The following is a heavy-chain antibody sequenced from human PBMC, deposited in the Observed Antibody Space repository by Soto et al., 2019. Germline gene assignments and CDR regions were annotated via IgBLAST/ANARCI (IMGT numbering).Heavy chain of an antibody. CDR1: GYTFTSYG. J-gene: IGHJ3*01. D-gene: IGHD4-17*01. CDR2: IAVYNGDT. CDR3: VKDRDYGDYDDAFDF. V-gene: IGHV1-18*01. Sequence: QVQLVQSGPEVKKPGASVKVSCKASGYTFTSYGISWVRQAPGQGLEWIGWIAVYNGDTRYAQNLQGRITVTTDTVNTAYMELRSLRSDDTAVYYCVKDRDYGDYDDAFDFWGPGTKVTVSS.